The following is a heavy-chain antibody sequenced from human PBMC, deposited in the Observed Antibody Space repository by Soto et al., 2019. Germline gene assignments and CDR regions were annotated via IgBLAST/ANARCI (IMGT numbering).Heavy chain of an antibody. V-gene: IGHV4-59*01. Sequence: SETLSLTCTVSGGSISSYYWSWIRQPPGKGLEWIGYIYYSGSTNYNPSLKSRVTISVDTSKNQFSLKLSSVTAADTAVYYCARIKVRFLEWLLYGGEFDPWGQGTLVTVSS. CDR2: IYYSGST. D-gene: IGHD3-3*01. CDR3: ARIKVRFLEWLLYGGEFDP. CDR1: GGSISSYY. J-gene: IGHJ5*02.